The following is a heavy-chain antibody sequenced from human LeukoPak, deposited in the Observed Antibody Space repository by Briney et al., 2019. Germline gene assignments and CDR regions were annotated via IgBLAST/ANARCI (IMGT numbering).Heavy chain of an antibody. J-gene: IGHJ4*02. D-gene: IGHD3-10*01. Sequence: SVKVSCKASGFTFTSSAVQWVRQARGQRLEWIGWIVVGSGNTNYAQKFQERVTITRDMSTSTAYVELSSLRSEDTAVYYCAAGWLEEGFDYWGQGTLVTVSS. V-gene: IGHV1-58*01. CDR1: GFTFTSSA. CDR3: AAGWLEEGFDY. CDR2: IVVGSGNT.